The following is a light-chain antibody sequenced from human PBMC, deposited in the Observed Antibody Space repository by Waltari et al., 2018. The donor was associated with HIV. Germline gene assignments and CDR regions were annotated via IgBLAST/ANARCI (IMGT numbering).Light chain of an antibody. CDR3: LLSYFGVRV. CDR1: GGSVSRNHY. Sequence: QVVVTQEPSLSVSPGGTVTITCAPVGGSVSRNHYTPWIQLKPGPAPRTLIYETEKRHPWTAGRFAGSLIGGRAALMLAGALPDDEAEYYCLLSYFGVRVFGGGTTLTV. V-gene: IGLV7-46*01. J-gene: IGLJ3*02. CDR2: ETE.